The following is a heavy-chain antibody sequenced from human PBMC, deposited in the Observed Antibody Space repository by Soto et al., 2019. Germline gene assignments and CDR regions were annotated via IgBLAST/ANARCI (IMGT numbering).Heavy chain of an antibody. CDR2: INHSGST. D-gene: IGHD6-13*01. CDR3: ARGEDYKSSWNRLYYLYGMDV. J-gene: IGHJ6*02. V-gene: IGHV4-34*01. CDR1: GGSFSGYY. Sequence: QVQLQQWGAGLLKPSETLSLTCAVYGGSFSGYYWRWIRQPPGKGLEWVGEINHSGSTNYNPSLKSRVNISIDTAKNQFSLKLGSATAADTAVYYCARGEDYKSSWNRLYYLYGMDVWGQGTTVTVSS.